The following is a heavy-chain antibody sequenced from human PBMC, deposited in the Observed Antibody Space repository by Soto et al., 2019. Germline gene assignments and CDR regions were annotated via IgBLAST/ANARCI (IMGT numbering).Heavy chain of an antibody. CDR1: GYSFTNND. Sequence: AAVTVSCMASGYSFTNNDVTWVRQATGQGLEWMGWMNPGSGDTGYAQKFQGRVTMTRDISIATAYMELSSLRSDDTAIYYCARMATFGSLNWFDPWGQGTLVTVSS. J-gene: IGHJ5*02. V-gene: IGHV1-8*01. CDR3: ARMATFGSLNWFDP. CDR2: MNPGSGDT. D-gene: IGHD3-16*01.